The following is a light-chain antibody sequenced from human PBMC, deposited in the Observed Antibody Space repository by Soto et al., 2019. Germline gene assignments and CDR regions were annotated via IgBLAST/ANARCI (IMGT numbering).Light chain of an antibody. Sequence: DIVLTQSPDSLAVSLGERATINCKSSQSVLYSSNNKNYLAWYQQKPGQPPKLLIYWASTRESGVPDRFSGTGSGTDLALLISSLQAEEVAVYYCRQYYSTPPTFGQGPKLEIK. J-gene: IGKJ2*01. V-gene: IGKV4-1*01. CDR3: RQYYSTPPT. CDR1: QSVLYSSNNKNY. CDR2: WAS.